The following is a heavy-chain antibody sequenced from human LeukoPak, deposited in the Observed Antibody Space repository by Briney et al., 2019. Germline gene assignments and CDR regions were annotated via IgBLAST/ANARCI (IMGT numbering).Heavy chain of an antibody. CDR3: ARGNNVLMVTGCFDY. Sequence: GGSLRLSCAASGFTFSNYDMHWVRQAPGKGLEWVAVISYDGNNKDFADSVKGRFTISRDNSKNTLYLQMNSLRAEDTAVYYCARGNNVLMVTGCFDYWGQGTLVTDSS. J-gene: IGHJ4*02. D-gene: IGHD2-21*02. CDR1: GFTFSNYD. V-gene: IGHV3-30-3*01. CDR2: ISYDGNNK.